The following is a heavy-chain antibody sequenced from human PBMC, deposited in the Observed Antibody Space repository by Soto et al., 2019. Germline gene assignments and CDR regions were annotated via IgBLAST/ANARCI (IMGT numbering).Heavy chain of an antibody. CDR2: INADYGNT. V-gene: IGHV1-18*01. Sequence: QAQLVQSGAEVKRPGASVKVSCKATGYTFDSHSISWVRQAPGKGLEWMGRINADYGNTQYAQKFRGRVTMTTDTSTTTVYMELTNLRSDDTAVYYCARCIQGDYYYGMDVWGQGTTVTVSS. CDR1: GYTFDSHS. CDR3: ARCIQGDYYYGMDV. J-gene: IGHJ6*02. D-gene: IGHD5-18*01.